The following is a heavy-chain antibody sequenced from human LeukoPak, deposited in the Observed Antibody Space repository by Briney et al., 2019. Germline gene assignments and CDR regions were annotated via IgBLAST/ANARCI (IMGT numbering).Heavy chain of an antibody. CDR3: AKSPSLRYDSSGRYYFDY. CDR2: ISGSGGST. V-gene: IGHV3-23*01. CDR1: GFTFSSYG. D-gene: IGHD3-22*01. J-gene: IGHJ4*02. Sequence: GRSLRLSCAASGFTFSSYGMHWVRQAPGKGLEWVSAISGSGGSTYYADSVKGRFTISRDNSKNTLYLQMSSLRAEDTAVYYCAKSPSLRYDSSGRYYFDYWGQGTLVTVSS.